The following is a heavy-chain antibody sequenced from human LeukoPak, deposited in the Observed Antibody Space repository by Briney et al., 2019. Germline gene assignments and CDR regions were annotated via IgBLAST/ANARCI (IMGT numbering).Heavy chain of an antibody. J-gene: IGHJ6*02. CDR2: ISSSGSTI. V-gene: IGHV3-11*01. CDR1: GFTFSDYC. CDR3: AMPVAELDGMDV. Sequence: TGGSLRLSCAASGFTFSDYCMSWIRQAPGKGLEWVSYISSSGSTIYYADSVKGRFTISRDNAKNSLYLQMNSLRAEDTAVYYCAMPVAELDGMDVWGQGTTVTVSS. D-gene: IGHD2-15*01.